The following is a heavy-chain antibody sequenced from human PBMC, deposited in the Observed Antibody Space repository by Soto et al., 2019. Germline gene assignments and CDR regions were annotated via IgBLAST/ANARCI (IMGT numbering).Heavy chain of an antibody. CDR1: GFPFSSYA. V-gene: IGHV3-23*01. CDR3: AKSPFIVGATSFDY. CDR2: ISGSGGST. J-gene: IGHJ4*02. Sequence: GGSLSLSCAASGFPFSSYAMSWVRQAPGKGLEWVSAISGSGGSTYYADSVKGRFTISRDNSKNTLYLQMNSLRAEDTAVYYCAKSPFIVGATSFDYWGQGTLVTVS. D-gene: IGHD1-26*01.